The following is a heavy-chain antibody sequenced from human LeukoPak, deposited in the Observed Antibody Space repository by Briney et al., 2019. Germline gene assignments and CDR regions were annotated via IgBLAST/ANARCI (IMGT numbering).Heavy chain of an antibody. V-gene: IGHV4-39*01. CDR1: GGSISSGSYY. CDR2: INHHGST. CDR3: ARQTGSGLFILP. Sequence: PSQTLSLTCTLSGGSISSGSYYWTWIRQPPAKGLEWNGEINHHGSTNYTPSLKSRVTISVDTSKNQFSLKLSSVTAADTAVYYCARQTGSGLFILPGGQGTLVTVSS. D-gene: IGHD3/OR15-3a*01. J-gene: IGHJ4*02.